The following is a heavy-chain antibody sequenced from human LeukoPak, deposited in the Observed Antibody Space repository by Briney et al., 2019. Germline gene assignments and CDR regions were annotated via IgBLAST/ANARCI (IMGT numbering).Heavy chain of an antibody. CDR3: ARDPDGYKFFDY. D-gene: IGHD5-24*01. CDR2: IFNGGTT. Sequence: KPSETLSLTCSVSGGSISSYFWHWIRQPPGKGLEWMGYIFNGGTTAYNPSLKRRVTMSVDTSKNQFSLTLSSVTAADTAVYYCARDPDGYKFFDYWGRGSPVTVSS. J-gene: IGHJ4*02. V-gene: IGHV4-59*01. CDR1: GGSISSYF.